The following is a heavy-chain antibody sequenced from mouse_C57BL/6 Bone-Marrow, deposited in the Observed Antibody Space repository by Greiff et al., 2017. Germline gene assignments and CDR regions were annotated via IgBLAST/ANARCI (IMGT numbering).Heavy chain of an antibody. J-gene: IGHJ3*01. CDR2: IDPSDSYT. D-gene: IGHD1-1*01. V-gene: IGHV1-69*01. CDR1: GYTFTSYW. Sequence: VQLQQPGAELVMPGASVKLSCKASGYTFTSYWMHWVKQRPGQGLEWIGEIDPSDSYTNYNQKFKGKSTLTVDKSSSTAYMQLRSLTSEDSAVYYCAREGHYYYGPWFAYWGQGTLVTVSA. CDR3: AREGHYYYGPWFAY.